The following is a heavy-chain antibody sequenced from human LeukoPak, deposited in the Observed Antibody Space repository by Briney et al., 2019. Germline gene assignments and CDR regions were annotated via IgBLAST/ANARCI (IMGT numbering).Heavy chain of an antibody. CDR3: AKADYVWGSYRYDY. CDR1: GFPFSSYA. V-gene: IGHV3-23*01. CDR2: ISGSGGTT. Sequence: GGSLRLSCAASGFPFSSYAMSWVRQAPGKGLEWVSSISGSGGTTNYADSVKGRFTISRDNSKNTLFLQMNSLRAEDTAVYYCAKADYVWGSYRYDYWGQGTLVTVSS. D-gene: IGHD3-16*02. J-gene: IGHJ4*02.